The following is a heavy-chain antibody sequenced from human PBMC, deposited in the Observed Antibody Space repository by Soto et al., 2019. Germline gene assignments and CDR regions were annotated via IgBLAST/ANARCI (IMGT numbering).Heavy chain of an antibody. D-gene: IGHD6-19*01. V-gene: IGHV1-18*01. Sequence: GASVKVSCKASGYTFTNYGISWVRQAPGQGLEWMGWISAYNGNTNYAQKLQDRVTMTIDTSTSTTYMELRSLRSDDTAVYYCARDQSSGWYGKESGMDVWGQGTTVTVSS. CDR1: GYTFTNYG. CDR2: ISAYNGNT. J-gene: IGHJ6*02. CDR3: ARDQSSGWYGKESGMDV.